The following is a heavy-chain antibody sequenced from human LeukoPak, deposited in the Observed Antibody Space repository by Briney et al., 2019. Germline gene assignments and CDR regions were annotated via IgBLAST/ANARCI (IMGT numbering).Heavy chain of an antibody. CDR1: GYTFTSYG. V-gene: IGHV1-18*01. D-gene: IGHD3-22*01. Sequence: ASVKVSCKASGYTFTSYGISWVRQAPGQGLEWMGWISAYNGNTNYAQKLQGRVTMTTDTSTSTAYMELRSLRSDDTAVYYCARDYDSSGYYLTTFVYWGQGTLVTVSS. CDR3: ARDYDSSGYYLTTFVY. CDR2: ISAYNGNT. J-gene: IGHJ4*02.